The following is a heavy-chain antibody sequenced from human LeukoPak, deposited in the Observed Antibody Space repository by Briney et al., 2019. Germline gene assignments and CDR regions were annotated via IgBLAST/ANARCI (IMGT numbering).Heavy chain of an antibody. D-gene: IGHD2-21*01. Sequence: GGSLRLSCAAYGFTCSRDSMDWVRQAPGKGLKWFPFISSSSSTIDYADSGKGRFTIARDNAKNSLFLQLNSLRAEDTAVYYCARALRAYYFDDWGQGTLVTVSS. CDR2: ISSSSSTI. CDR3: ARALRAYYFDD. V-gene: IGHV3-48*01. J-gene: IGHJ4*02. CDR1: GFTCSRDS.